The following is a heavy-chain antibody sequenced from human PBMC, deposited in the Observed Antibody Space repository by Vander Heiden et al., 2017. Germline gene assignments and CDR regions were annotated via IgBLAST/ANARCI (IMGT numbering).Heavy chain of an antibody. Sequence: QVQLVESGGGVVQPGRSLRLSCAASDFTLSNYGMHWVRQAPGKGLEWVAGISFDGSDKYYADSVKGRFIISRDNSKNTVYLEMNSLRAEDTAVYYCAKDNYYDTTDYFPFEDWGQGTLVTVSS. V-gene: IGHV3-30*18. CDR3: AKDNYYDTTDYFPFED. CDR1: DFTLSNYG. CDR2: ISFDGSDK. D-gene: IGHD3-22*01. J-gene: IGHJ4*02.